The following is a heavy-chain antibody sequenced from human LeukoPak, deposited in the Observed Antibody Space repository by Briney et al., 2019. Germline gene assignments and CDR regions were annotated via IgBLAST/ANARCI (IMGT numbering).Heavy chain of an antibody. V-gene: IGHV4-39*02. J-gene: IGHJ4*02. CDR2: IYYSGST. CDR3: AREATRSGTSGYYHFVY. Sequence: KPSATLSLTSPVSGGSISSSSYYWGWIRQPPGKGLEWIGSIYYSGSTYYNPSLKSRVTISVDTSKNQFSLKLSSVTAADTAVYYCAREATRSGTSGYYHFVYWGQGTLVTVSS. CDR1: GGSISSSSYY. D-gene: IGHD3-22*01.